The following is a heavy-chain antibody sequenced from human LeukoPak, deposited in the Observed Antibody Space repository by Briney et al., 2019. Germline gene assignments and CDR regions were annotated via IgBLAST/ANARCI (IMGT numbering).Heavy chain of an antibody. CDR1: GFTFSRYA. CDR3: ARVPRSGSYSSY. D-gene: IGHD1-26*01. J-gene: IGHJ4*02. Sequence: GGSLRLSCAASGFTFSRYAMHWVRQAPGKGLQWVAVISYDGSIKDYADSVKGRFTISRDNSKNTLYLQMNSLRAEDTAVYYCARVPRSGSYSSYWGQGTLVTVSS. V-gene: IGHV3-30*04. CDR2: ISYDGSIK.